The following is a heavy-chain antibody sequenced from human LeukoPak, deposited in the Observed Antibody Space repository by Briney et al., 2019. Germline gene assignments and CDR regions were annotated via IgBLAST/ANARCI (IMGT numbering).Heavy chain of an antibody. CDR2: IYYSGGT. CDR1: GGSISSYY. J-gene: IGHJ5*02. D-gene: IGHD6-19*01. Sequence: SETLSLTCTVSGGSISSYYWSWIRQPPGKGLEWIGYIYYSGGTNYNPSLKSRVTISVDTSKNQFSLKLSSVTAADTAVYYCARDSSGWYHWFDPWGQGTLVTVSS. CDR3: ARDSSGWYHWFDP. V-gene: IGHV4-59*01.